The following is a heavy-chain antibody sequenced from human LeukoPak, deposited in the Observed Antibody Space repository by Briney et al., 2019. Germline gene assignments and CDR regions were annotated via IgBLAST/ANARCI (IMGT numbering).Heavy chain of an antibody. CDR2: IYSGGNT. J-gene: IGHJ3*02. Sequence: PGGSLRLSCAASGFTVSSNYMSWVRRAPGKGLEWVSVIYSGGNTYYADFVKGRFTISRDNSKNTLYLQMNSLRAEDTAVYYCAREALIGALDMWGQGTMVTVSS. V-gene: IGHV3-53*01. CDR3: AREALIGALDM. CDR1: GFTVSSNY. D-gene: IGHD3-22*01.